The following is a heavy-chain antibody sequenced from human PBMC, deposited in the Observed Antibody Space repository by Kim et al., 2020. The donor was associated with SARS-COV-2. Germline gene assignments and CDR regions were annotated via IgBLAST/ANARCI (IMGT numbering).Heavy chain of an antibody. J-gene: IGHJ6*01. CDR1: GFSFSTYA. V-gene: IGHV3-23*01. D-gene: IGHD2-15*01. Sequence: GGSLRLSCAASGFSFSTYAMNWVRQAPGKGLEWVSAISGSGGSSFYADSVKGRFTISRDNSNNTLYLQINSLRAEDTALYYCTKARPSGSPYFYYYVVDV. CDR3: TKARPSGSPYFYYYVVDV. CDR2: ISGSGGSS.